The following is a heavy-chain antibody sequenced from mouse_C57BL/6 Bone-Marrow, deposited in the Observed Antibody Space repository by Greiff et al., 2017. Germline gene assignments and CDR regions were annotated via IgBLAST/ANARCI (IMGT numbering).Heavy chain of an antibody. CDR3: TTEGVTTVVDY. CDR2: IDPENGDT. CDR1: GFNIKDDY. V-gene: IGHV14-4*01. Sequence: VQLQQSGAELVRPGASVKLSCTASGFNIKDDYMHWVKQRPEQGLEWIGWIDPENGDTEYASKFQGKATITADTSSNTAYLQLSSLTSEDTAVYYCTTEGVTTVVDYWDRGTTLTVSS. J-gene: IGHJ2*01. D-gene: IGHD1-1*01.